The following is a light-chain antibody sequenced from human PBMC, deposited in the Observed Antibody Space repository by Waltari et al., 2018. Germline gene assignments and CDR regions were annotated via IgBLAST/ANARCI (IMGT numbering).Light chain of an antibody. J-gene: IGKJ1*01. CDR3: QQYNGYSWT. CDR2: KAS. Sequence: DIQMAQSPSTLSASVGDRVTITCRASQSIRGGLAWYQQKPGKAPKLLISKASSLESGVPSRFSGSGSGTDFTLTISSLQPDDFATYYCQQYNGYSWTFGQGTKVEIK. CDR1: QSIRGG. V-gene: IGKV1-5*03.